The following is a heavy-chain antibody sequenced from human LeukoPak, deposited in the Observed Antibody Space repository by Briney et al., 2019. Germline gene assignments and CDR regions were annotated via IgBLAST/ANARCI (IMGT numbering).Heavy chain of an antibody. CDR3: TRDAARYCGGGSCYYGKWFDP. Sequence: GGSLRLSCAASGFTFSNAWMSWVRQAPGKGLEWVGRIKSKTDGGTTDYAAPVKGRFTISRDDSKNTLYLQMNSLKTEDTAVYYCTRDAARYCGGGSCYYGKWFDPWGQGTLVTVSS. J-gene: IGHJ5*02. V-gene: IGHV3-15*01. CDR2: IKSKTDGGTT. D-gene: IGHD2-15*01. CDR1: GFTFSNAW.